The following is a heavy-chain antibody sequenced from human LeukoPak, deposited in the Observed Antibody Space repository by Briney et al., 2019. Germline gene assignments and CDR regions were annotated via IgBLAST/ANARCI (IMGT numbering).Heavy chain of an antibody. V-gene: IGHV4-59*01. J-gene: IGHJ4*02. D-gene: IGHD1-7*01. CDR1: GGSISSYY. CDR2: IYYSGST. CDR3: AWIRTLGGHPNFDY. Sequence: SETLSLTCTVSGGSISSYYWSWVRQPPGKGLEWIGYIYYSGSTSYNPSLKSRVTISVDTSKNQFSLELSSVTAADTAVYYCAWIRTLGGHPNFDYWGQGTLVTVSS.